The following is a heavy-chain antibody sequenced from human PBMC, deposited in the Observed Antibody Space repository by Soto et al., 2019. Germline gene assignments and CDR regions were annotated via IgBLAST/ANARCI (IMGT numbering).Heavy chain of an antibody. CDR1: GFTLSDYS. D-gene: IGHD3-3*01. CDR2: SRNKANSYTT. Sequence: GGSLRLSGAASGFTLSDYSINWSGQAPGKGLEWVGRSRNKANSYTTEYAASVKGRFTVSRDDSKNSLYLQMDSLKAEDTAVYYCASGMGVVPYYYYYGMDVWGQGTTVTVSS. V-gene: IGHV3-72*01. CDR3: ASGMGVVPYYYYYGMDV. J-gene: IGHJ6*02.